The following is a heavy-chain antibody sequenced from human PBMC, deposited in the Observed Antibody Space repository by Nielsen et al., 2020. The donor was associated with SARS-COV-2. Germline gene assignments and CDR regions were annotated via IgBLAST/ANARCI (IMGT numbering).Heavy chain of an antibody. V-gene: IGHV5-51*01. Sequence: GSLRLSCKASGYSFTNYWIGWVRQMPGKGLEWMGLIYPGDSDTRYGPSFQGQVTISADKSISTAYLQWSSLKVSDTAMYYCARQGYYDSDGPGYWGQGTPVTVSS. J-gene: IGHJ4*02. CDR3: ARQGYYDSDGPGY. CDR2: IYPGDSDT. D-gene: IGHD3-22*01. CDR1: GYSFTNYW.